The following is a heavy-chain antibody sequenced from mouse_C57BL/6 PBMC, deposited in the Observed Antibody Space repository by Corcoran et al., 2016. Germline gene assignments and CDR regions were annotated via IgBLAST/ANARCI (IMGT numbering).Heavy chain of an antibody. V-gene: IGHV1-66*01. CDR2: IYPGSGNT. D-gene: IGHD2-2*01. CDR1: GYSFTSYY. Sequence: QVQLQQSGPELVKPGASVKISCKASGYSFTSYYIHWVKQRPGQGLEWIGWIYPGSGNTKYNEKFKGKATLTADTSSSTAYMQLSSLTSEDSAVYYCAEEVKDWYFDVWGTGTTVTVSS. CDR3: AEEVKDWYFDV. J-gene: IGHJ1*03.